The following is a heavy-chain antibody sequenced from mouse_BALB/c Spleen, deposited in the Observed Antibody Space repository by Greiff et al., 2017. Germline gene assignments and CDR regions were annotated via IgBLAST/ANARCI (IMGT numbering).Heavy chain of an antibody. J-gene: IGHJ4*01. V-gene: IGHV1-82*01. D-gene: IGHD2-14*01. CDR3: ARKGYLAMDY. Sequence: VQLQQSGPELVKPGASVKISCKASGYAFSSSWMNWVKQRPGQGLEWIGRIYPGDGDTNYNGKFKGKATLTADKSSSTAYMQLSSLTSVDSAVYFCARKGYLAMDYWGQGTSVTVSS. CDR2: IYPGDGDT. CDR1: GYAFSSSW.